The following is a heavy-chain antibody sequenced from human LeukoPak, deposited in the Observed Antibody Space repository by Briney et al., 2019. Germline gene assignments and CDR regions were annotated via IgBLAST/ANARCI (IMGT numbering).Heavy chain of an antibody. CDR1: GGSISSGDYY. D-gene: IGHD6-19*01. CDR3: ARGYSSGWYVDY. Sequence: KPSETLSLTCTVSGGSISSGDYYWSWVRQPPGKGLEWIGYIYYSGSTYYNPSLKSRVTISVDTSKNQFSLKLSSVTAADTAVYYCARGYSSGWYVDYWGQGTLVTVSS. J-gene: IGHJ4*02. CDR2: IYYSGST. V-gene: IGHV4-30-4*02.